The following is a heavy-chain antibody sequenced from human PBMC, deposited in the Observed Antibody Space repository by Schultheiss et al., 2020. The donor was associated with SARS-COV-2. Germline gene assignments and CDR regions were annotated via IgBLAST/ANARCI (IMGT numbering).Heavy chain of an antibody. D-gene: IGHD5-12*01. J-gene: IGHJ6*02. V-gene: IGHV1-18*01. CDR3: ARPHIVATTYYYYYGMDV. CDR2: ISAYNGNT. Sequence: ASVKVSCKASGYTFTSYGISWVRQAPGQGLEWMGWISAYNGNTNYAQKLQGRVTMTTDTSTSTAYMELRSLRSDDTAVYYCARPHIVATTYYYYYGMDVWGQGTTVTVSS. CDR1: GYTFTSYG.